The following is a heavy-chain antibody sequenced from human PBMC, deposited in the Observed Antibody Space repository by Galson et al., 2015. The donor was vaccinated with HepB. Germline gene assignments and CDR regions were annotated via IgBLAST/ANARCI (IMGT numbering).Heavy chain of an antibody. V-gene: IGHV4-39*07. CDR2: IYYSGST. D-gene: IGHD6-13*01. J-gene: IGHJ4*02. CDR3: AREPQQLAYRSTFDY. CDR1: GGSISSSSYY. Sequence: SETLSLTCAVYGGSISSSSYYWGWIRQPPGKGLEWIGSIYYSGSTYYNPSLKSRVTISVDTSKNQFSLKLSSVTAADTAVYYCAREPQQLAYRSTFDYWGQGTLVTVSS.